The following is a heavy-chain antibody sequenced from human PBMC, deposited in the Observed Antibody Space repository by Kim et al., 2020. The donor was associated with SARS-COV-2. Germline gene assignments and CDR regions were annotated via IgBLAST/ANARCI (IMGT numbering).Heavy chain of an antibody. CDR2: IFYSGST. D-gene: IGHD2-15*01. J-gene: IGHJ4*02. CDR1: GGSISGYY. V-gene: IGHV4-59*01. Sequence: SETLSLTCTVSGGSISGYYWSWIRQPPGKGLEWIGYIFYSGSTNYNPSLKSRVGISVDTSKNQFSLNLSAVTAADTAVYYCATSGRWYYFDYWGQGTLVTVSS. CDR3: ATSGRWYYFDY.